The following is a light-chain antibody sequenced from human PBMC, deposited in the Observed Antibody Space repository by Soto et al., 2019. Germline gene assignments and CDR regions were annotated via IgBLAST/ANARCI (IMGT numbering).Light chain of an antibody. CDR2: DNN. Sequence: QSVLTQPPSVSAAPGQKVTISCSGSSSNIGNNDVSWYQQFPGTAPKLLISDNNKRPSGIPDRFSGSKSGTSATLGITGLQTGDEADYYCGTWDSSLSAVVFGGGTKVTVL. CDR3: GTWDSSLSAVV. CDR1: SSNIGNND. V-gene: IGLV1-51*01. J-gene: IGLJ2*01.